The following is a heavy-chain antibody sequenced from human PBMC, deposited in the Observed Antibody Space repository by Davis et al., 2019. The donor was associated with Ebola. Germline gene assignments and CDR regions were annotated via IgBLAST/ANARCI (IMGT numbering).Heavy chain of an antibody. V-gene: IGHV3-9*03. CDR2: ISWNSGSI. CDR1: GFTFDDYA. D-gene: IGHD2-2*01. J-gene: IGHJ2*01. CDR3: ARGVVPAAMDWYFDL. Sequence: PGGSLRLSCAASGFTFDDYAMHWVRQAPGKGLEWVSGISWNSGSIGYADSVKGRFTISRDNAKNSLYLQMNSLGAEDMALYYCARGVVPAAMDWYFDLWGRGTLVTVSS.